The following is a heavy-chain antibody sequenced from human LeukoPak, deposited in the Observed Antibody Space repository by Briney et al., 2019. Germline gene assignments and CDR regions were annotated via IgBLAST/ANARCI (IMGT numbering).Heavy chain of an antibody. D-gene: IGHD6-19*01. CDR2: IYYSGRV. Sequence: ETLSLTCTVPGGSIRSHYWRWIRPPTGKGLGWIGYIYYSGRVNYNPSEKSRVTISIDTCKDQLSLKLSSVTAADTAVYYCAGGAGGWGQGTLVTVSS. CDR1: GGSIRSHY. V-gene: IGHV4-59*11. J-gene: IGHJ4*02. CDR3: AGGAGG.